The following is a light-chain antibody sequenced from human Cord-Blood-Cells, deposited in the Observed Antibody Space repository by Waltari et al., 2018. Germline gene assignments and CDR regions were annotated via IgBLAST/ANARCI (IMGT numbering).Light chain of an antibody. V-gene: IGLV2-11*01. CDR2: DDN. CDR1: SSDVGGYNY. CDR3: CSYAGSYTWV. Sequence: QSSLTPPLSVSGSPGQSVTISSTGTSSDVGGYNYVTCYQQHPGKAPKLMSYDDNKRHSGVPVRFSGSKSGNAASLTISGIQAEDEADYYCCSYAGSYTWVFGGGTKLTVL. J-gene: IGLJ3*02.